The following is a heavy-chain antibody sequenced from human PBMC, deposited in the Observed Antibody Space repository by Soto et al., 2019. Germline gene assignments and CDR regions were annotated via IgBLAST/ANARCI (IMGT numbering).Heavy chain of an antibody. CDR1: GFTFRSYA. V-gene: IGHV3-23*01. CDR2: ISGSGIST. J-gene: IGHJ2*01. Sequence: DVQLLESGGGLVQPGGSLRLSCAASGFTFRSYAMSWVRQAPGKGLEWGSGISGSGISTHYADSVKGRFTVSRDNSKNTLYLQMYSLRSEATAVYNCAKEPVGPDWYFDLWGRGTLVTVSS. CDR3: AKEPVGPDWYFDL.